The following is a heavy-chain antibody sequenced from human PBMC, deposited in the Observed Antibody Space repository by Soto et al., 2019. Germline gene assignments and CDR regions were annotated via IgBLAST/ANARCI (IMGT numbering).Heavy chain of an antibody. CDR1: GFTFSSYG. D-gene: IGHD4-17*01. CDR2: ISYDGSNK. V-gene: IGHV3-30*18. J-gene: IGHJ6*02. CDR3: ANGRGDYDPYYYYGMDV. Sequence: ESGGGVVQPGRSLRLSCAASGFTFSSYGMHWVRQAPGKGLEWVAVISYDGSNKYYADSVKGRFTISRDNSKNTLYLQMNSLRAEDTAVYYCANGRGDYDPYYYYGMDVWGQGTTVTVSS.